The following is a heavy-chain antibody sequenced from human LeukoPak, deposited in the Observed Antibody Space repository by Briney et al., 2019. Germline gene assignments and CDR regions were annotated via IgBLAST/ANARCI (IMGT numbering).Heavy chain of an antibody. CDR1: GFTFSSYA. V-gene: IGHV3-23*01. D-gene: IGHD4-17*01. J-gene: IGHJ4*02. CDR2: ISDDSGST. Sequence: GGSLRLSCAASGFTFSSYAMSWVRQAPGKGLEWVPVISDDSGSTDYGNSVKGRFTITRDSSKEMVYLQMNSLRAEDTSVYYCARARGASLYGDLGYWGQGTLVIVSS. CDR3: ARARGASLYGDLGY.